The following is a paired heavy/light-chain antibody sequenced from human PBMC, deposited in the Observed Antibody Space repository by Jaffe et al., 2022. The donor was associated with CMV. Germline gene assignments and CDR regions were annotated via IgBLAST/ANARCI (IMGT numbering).Heavy chain of an antibody. J-gene: IGHJ4*02. D-gene: IGHD2-21*02. CDR1: GFTFSSYG. CDR2: IWFDGSNK. Sequence: QVQLVESGGGVVQPGRSLRLSCAASGFTFSSYGMHWVRQAPGKGLEWVAVIWFDGSNKDYGDSVKGRFTISRDNSKNTVYLQMNSLRAEDTAIYYCARDYSSYCGGDCSPSEYWGQGTLVTVSS. CDR3: ARDYSSYCGGDCSPSEY. V-gene: IGHV3-33*01.
Light chain of an antibody. CDR3: QQSYRTPYT. CDR1: QNIHSY. V-gene: IGKV1-39*01. J-gene: IGKJ2*01. Sequence: DIQMTQSPSSLSASIGDRVTITCRASQNIHSYLNWYQQKPGTAPKLLVFAASNSQGGVPPRFIGSGSGTDFTLTITSLQPEDFATYYCQQSYRTPYTFGQGTNLEIK. CDR2: AAS.